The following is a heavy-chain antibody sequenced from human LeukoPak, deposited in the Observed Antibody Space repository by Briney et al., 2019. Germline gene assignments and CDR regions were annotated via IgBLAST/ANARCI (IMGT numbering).Heavy chain of an antibody. D-gene: IGHD2-2*01. CDR1: GYTFTSYG. V-gene: IGHV1-18*01. CDR2: ISAYNGNT. J-gene: IGHJ4*02. CDR3: ARDDRDIVVVPAASPFDY. Sequence: ASVKVSCKASGYTFTSYGISWVRQAPGQGLEWMGWISAYNGNTNYAQKLQGRVTMTTDTSTSTAYMELRSLRSDDTAVYYCARDDRDIVVVPAASPFDYWGQGTLVTVSS.